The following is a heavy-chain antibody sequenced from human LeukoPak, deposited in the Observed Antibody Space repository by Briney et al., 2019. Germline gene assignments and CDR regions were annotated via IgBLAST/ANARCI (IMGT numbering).Heavy chain of an antibody. D-gene: IGHD2/OR15-2a*01. CDR3: ARSIIIVPNTSYYYYYMDV. CDR2: INGATGNT. Sequence: ASVKVSCKASGYTLTSHALHWVRQAPGESLEWMAWINGATGNTEYSQKFQARVTITRDTSASTAYMELSSLRSEDTAVYYCARSIIIVPNTSYYYYYMDVWGQGTTVTVSS. J-gene: IGHJ6*02. V-gene: IGHV1-3*01. CDR1: GYTLTSHA.